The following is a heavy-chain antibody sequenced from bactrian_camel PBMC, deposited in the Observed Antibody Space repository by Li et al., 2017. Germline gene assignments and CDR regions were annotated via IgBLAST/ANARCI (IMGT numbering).Heavy chain of an antibody. J-gene: IGHJ4*01. V-gene: IGHV3S53*01. CDR3: AARACYRDFDVPYNY. CDR2: ISNDGTT. Sequence: VQLVESGGGSVQAGGSLRLSCGISGYHYPNHCVGWFRRVPGKESEGVAVISNDGTTTYADFAKGRFTISKDNAKNTLYLQMNSLKPEDTAMYYCAARACYRDFDVPYNYWGQGTQVTVS. CDR1: GYHYPNHC. D-gene: IGHD4*01.